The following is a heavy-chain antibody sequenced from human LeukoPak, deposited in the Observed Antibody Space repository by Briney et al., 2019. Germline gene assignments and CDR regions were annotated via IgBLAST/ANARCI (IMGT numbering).Heavy chain of an antibody. Sequence: GESLRLSCAASGFTVSSNYMSWVRQAPGKGLECVSVIYTGGNTYYADSVKGRFIISRDTSKNTLYLQMNSLRAEDTAAYYCARGGVVTRFFDFWGQGALVTVSS. CDR1: GFTVSSNY. CDR3: ARGGVVTRFFDF. V-gene: IGHV3-53*01. J-gene: IGHJ4*02. D-gene: IGHD3-3*01. CDR2: IYTGGNT.